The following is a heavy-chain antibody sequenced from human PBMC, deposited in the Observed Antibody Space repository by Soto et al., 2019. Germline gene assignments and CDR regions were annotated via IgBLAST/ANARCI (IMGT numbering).Heavy chain of an antibody. Sequence: SETLSLTCTVSGGSISSRESYWGWIRQPPGKGLQWIGTIYFSGSTYYNPSLKSRVTMSVDTSKNQFSLKLSSVTAADTAVYYCARGTGYSYGNYYYYGVDVWGQGTTVTVSS. CDR2: IYFSGST. D-gene: IGHD5-18*01. V-gene: IGHV4-39*02. CDR3: ARGTGYSYGNYYYYGVDV. J-gene: IGHJ6*02. CDR1: GGSISSRESY.